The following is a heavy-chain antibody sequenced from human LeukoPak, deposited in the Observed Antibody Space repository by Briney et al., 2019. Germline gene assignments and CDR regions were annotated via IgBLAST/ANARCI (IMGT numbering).Heavy chain of an antibody. CDR2: IYPGDSDT. D-gene: IGHD2-15*01. Sequence: GESLQISCKGSGNSFTSYWIGWVRQMPAKGLEWMGIIYPGDSDTRYSPSFQGQVTISADKSISTAYLQWSSLKASDTAMYYCARTHLGYCSGGSCYSDWYFDLWGRGTLVTVSS. CDR1: GNSFTSYW. CDR3: ARTHLGYCSGGSCYSDWYFDL. V-gene: IGHV5-51*01. J-gene: IGHJ2*01.